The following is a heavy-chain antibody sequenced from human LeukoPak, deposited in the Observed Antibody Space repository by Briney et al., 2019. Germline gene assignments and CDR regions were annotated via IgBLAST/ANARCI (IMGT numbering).Heavy chain of an antibody. J-gene: IGHJ4*02. D-gene: IGHD6-19*01. CDR2: ISSGSSPI. Sequence: PGGSLRLSCAASGFTFSSYSMNWVRQAPGKGLEWISYISSGSSPIYYADSVKGRFTISRDNSKNTLYLQMNSLRAEDTAVYYCAREVRMIAVAGKSWRFFDYWGQGTLVTVSS. CDR1: GFTFSSYS. V-gene: IGHV3-48*01. CDR3: AREVRMIAVAGKSWRFFDY.